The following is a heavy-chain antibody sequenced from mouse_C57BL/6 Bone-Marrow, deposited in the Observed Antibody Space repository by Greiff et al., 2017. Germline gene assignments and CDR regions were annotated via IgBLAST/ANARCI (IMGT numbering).Heavy chain of an antibody. V-gene: IGHV14-4*01. J-gene: IGHJ2*01. CDR3: TTYYGSRVPLY. D-gene: IGHD1-1*01. Sequence: DVQLQESGAELVRPGASVKLSCTASGFNIKDDYMHWVKQRPEQGLEWIGWIDPENGDTEYASKFQGMATITADTSSNTAYLQLSSLTSEDTAVYYCTTYYGSRVPLYWGQGTTLTVSS. CDR1: GFNIKDDY. CDR2: IDPENGDT.